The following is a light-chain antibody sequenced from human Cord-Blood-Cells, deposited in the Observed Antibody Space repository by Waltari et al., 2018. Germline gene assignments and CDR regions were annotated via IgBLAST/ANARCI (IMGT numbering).Light chain of an antibody. J-gene: IGLJ1*01. CDR2: GNN. Sequence: VSGAPGQRVTISCTGSSSNIGAGYDVHWYQQLPGTAPKLLIYGNNNRPSGVPDRFSGSKSGTSASLAITGLQAEDEADYYCQSYDSSLSGYVFGTGTKVTVL. V-gene: IGLV1-40*01. CDR1: SSNIGAGYD. CDR3: QSYDSSLSGYV.